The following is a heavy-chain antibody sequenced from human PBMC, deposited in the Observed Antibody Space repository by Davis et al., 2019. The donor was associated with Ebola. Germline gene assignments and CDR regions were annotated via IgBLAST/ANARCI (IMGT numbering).Heavy chain of an antibody. V-gene: IGHV1-46*01. CDR2: INPTGGST. J-gene: IGHJ5*02. CDR3: AREGLLWFGELVADWFDP. D-gene: IGHD3-10*01. Sequence: AASVKVSCKASGYTFTSYYVHWVRQAPGQGLEWMGIINPTGGSTSYAQKFQGRVTMTRDTSISTAYMELSRLRSDDTAVYYCAREGLLWFGELVADWFDPWGQGTLVTVSS. CDR1: GYTFTSYY.